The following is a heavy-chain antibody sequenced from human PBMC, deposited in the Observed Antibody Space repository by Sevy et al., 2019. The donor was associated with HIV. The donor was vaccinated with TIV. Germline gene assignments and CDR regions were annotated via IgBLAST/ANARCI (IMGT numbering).Heavy chain of an antibody. J-gene: IGHJ4*02. CDR2: ISGSGDDT. CDR3: AKKALVVLDY. Sequence: GGSLRLSCAASGFTFSIYAMTWVRQAPGKGLEWVSAISGSGDDTYYTGSVKGRFTISRDNSKNTLSLQMNSLRAEDTAIYYWAKKALVVLDYWGQGTLVTVSS. D-gene: IGHD3-22*01. V-gene: IGHV3-23*01. CDR1: GFTFSIYA.